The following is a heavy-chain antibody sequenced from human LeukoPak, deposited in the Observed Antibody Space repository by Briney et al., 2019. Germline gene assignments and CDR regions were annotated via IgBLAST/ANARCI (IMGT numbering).Heavy chain of an antibody. CDR1: GYTFTNYY. CDR3: ATYTQSGAQGVNDY. Sequence: ASVEVSCKASGYTFTNYYMHWVRQAPGQGLEWMGLIHPNDGDTKYAQEFQDRVTMTRDTSTSTVYMELSSLRSEDTAVYYCATYTQSGAQGVNDYWGQGTLVTVSS. J-gene: IGHJ4*02. D-gene: IGHD3-10*01. V-gene: IGHV1-46*01. CDR2: IHPNDGDT.